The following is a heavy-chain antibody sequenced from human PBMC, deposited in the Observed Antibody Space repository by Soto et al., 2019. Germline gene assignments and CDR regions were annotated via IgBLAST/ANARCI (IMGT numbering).Heavy chain of an antibody. CDR2: INHSGST. CDR1: GGSFSGYY. V-gene: IGHV4-34*01. Sequence: SETLSLTCAVYGGSFSGYYWSLLRQPPGKGLEWIGEINHSGSTNYNPSLKSRVTISVDTSKNQFSLKLSSVTAADTAVYYCARDLRDYDSSGYTDYWGQGTLVTVSS. D-gene: IGHD3-22*01. J-gene: IGHJ4*02. CDR3: ARDLRDYDSSGYTDY.